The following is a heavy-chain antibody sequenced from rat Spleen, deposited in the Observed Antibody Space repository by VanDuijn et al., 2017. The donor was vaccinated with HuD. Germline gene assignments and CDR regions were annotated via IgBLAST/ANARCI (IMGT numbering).Heavy chain of an antibody. D-gene: IGHD1-6*01. V-gene: IGHV5-31*01. CDR3: SRMYSTDYYWYFDF. Sequence: EVELVESGGGLVQPGKSLKLSCVASGFTFNNHWMTWIRQAPGKGLEWIASITKTGGSSYYLDSVEGRFTISRDNAKSTLYLQMNSLRSEDTATYYCSRMYSTDYYWYFDFWGPGTMVTVSS. J-gene: IGHJ1*01. CDR2: ITKTGGSS. CDR1: GFTFNNHW.